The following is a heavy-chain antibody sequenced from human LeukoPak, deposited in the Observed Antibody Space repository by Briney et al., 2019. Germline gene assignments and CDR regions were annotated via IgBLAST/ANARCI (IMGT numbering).Heavy chain of an antibody. V-gene: IGHV1-18*04. D-gene: IGHD3-10*01. CDR3: ARGSYLDY. J-gene: IGHJ4*02. CDR2: ISAYNGHT. CDR1: GYTFTSYG. Sequence: ASVKVSCKASGYTFTSYGITWVRQAPGQGLEWVGWISAYNGHTNYAQKLQGRVTMATDTSTSTGYMELKSLRSDDTAVYYCARGSYLDYWGQGTLVTVSS.